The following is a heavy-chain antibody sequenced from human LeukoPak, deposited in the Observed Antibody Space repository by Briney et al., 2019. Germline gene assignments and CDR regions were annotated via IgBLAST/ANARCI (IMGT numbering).Heavy chain of an antibody. D-gene: IGHD2-2*01. CDR3: AAIPVWVVVPAAQFDY. J-gene: IGHJ4*02. CDR1: GYTLTELS. Sequence: ASEKVSCKGSGYTLTELSMHWVRQAPGKGLEWMGGFDPEDGETIYAQKFQGRVTMAEDTSTDTAYMELSSLRSEDTAVYYCAAIPVWVVVPAAQFDYWGQGTLVSVSS. V-gene: IGHV1-24*01. CDR2: FDPEDGET.